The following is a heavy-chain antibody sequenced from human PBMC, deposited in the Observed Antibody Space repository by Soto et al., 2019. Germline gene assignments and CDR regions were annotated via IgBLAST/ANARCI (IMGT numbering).Heavy chain of an antibody. Sequence: EVQLVESGGGLVQPGGSLRLSCAASGFTVSSNYMSWVRQAPGKGLEWVSVIYSGGSTYYADSVKGRFTISRDNSKNTLYLQMNSLRAEDTAVYYCARDKIPDFLTGYCDEYWGQGTLVTVSS. CDR2: IYSGGST. CDR3: ARDKIPDFLTGYCDEY. V-gene: IGHV3-66*01. J-gene: IGHJ4*02. CDR1: GFTVSSNY. D-gene: IGHD3-9*01.